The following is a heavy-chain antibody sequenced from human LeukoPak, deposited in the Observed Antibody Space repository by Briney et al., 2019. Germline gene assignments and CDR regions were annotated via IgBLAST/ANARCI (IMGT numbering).Heavy chain of an antibody. J-gene: IGHJ2*01. Sequence: PSETLSLTCSVSGGSISSYYWGWIRQPPGKGLEWIGIIYYSGSTYYNPSLKGRVTISVDTSKNQFSLKLSPVTAADTAVYYCARAFRARYFDLWGRGTLVTVSS. CDR1: GGSISSYY. D-gene: IGHD2/OR15-2a*01. CDR2: IYYSGST. V-gene: IGHV4-39*01. CDR3: ARAFRARYFDL.